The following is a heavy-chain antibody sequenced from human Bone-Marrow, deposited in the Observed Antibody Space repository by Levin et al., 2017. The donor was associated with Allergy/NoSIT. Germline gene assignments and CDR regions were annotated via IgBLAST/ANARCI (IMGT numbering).Heavy chain of an antibody. CDR1: GDTFSRYA. Sequence: ASVKVSCKASGDTFSRYAISWLRRAPGQGLEWMGAITPMFRTPHHAARKFRDRLTITADESTTTGYMELNRLTSEDTAIYYCARARDLGYRMDVWGQGTTVIVSS. J-gene: IGHJ6*02. V-gene: IGHV1-69*13. CDR3: ARARDLGYRMDV. CDR2: ITPMFRTP. D-gene: IGHD3-16*01.